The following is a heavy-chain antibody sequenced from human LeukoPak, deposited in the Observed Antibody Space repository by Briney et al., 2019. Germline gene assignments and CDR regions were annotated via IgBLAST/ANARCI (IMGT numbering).Heavy chain of an antibody. V-gene: IGHV4-39*07. D-gene: IGHD3-22*01. CDR3: ARGSLSQFAYYYDSSGYPWDY. CDR1: GGSISSSSYY. Sequence: SETLSLTCTVSGGSISSSSYYWGWIRQPPGKGLEWIGEINHSGSTNYNPSLKSRVTISVDTSKNQFSLKLSSVTAADTAVYYCARGSLSQFAYYYDSSGYPWDYWGQGTLVTVSS. CDR2: INHSGST. J-gene: IGHJ4*02.